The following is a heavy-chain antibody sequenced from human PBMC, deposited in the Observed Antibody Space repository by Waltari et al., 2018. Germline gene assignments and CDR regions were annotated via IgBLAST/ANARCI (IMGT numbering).Heavy chain of an antibody. J-gene: IGHJ4*02. D-gene: IGHD5-18*01. V-gene: IGHV3-23*04. CDR3: AKVGVVGYSCFDC. Sequence: EVQLVESGGGLVQPGGSLRLSCAASGFTLSSYGMSWVRRAPGKGLEWVSGFSGGGDTTYYADSVKGRFTISRDNSKNTLYLQMSSLRAEDTALYYCAKVGVVGYSCFDCWGQGTPVTVSS. CDR2: FSGGGDTT. CDR1: GFTLSSYG.